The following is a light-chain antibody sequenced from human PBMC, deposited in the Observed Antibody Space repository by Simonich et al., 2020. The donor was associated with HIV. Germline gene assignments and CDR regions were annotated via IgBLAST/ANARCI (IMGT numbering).Light chain of an antibody. Sequence: EIVFTQSPVTLSLSPGVRATLSCRASQSVSSRYLACDPQKPGLAPRHLIYDASCRATGFPDRFSVSGPGTDFTLTISRLEPEDFAVYYCQQYNNWPRTFGQGTKVEIK. CDR2: DAS. CDR3: QQYNNWPRT. V-gene: IGKV3D-20*01. J-gene: IGKJ1*01. CDR1: QSVSSRY.